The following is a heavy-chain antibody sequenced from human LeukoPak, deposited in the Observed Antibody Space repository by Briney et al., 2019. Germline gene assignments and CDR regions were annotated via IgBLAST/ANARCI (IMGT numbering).Heavy chain of an antibody. Sequence: ASVKVSCKASGGTLSSYAISWVRQAPGQGLEWMGKINPSSGGTGYAQKFQGRVTMTRDTSTSTVYMELTSLRSEDTAVYYCARDGLYCTNGVCSSDIWGQGTLVTVSS. CDR1: GGTLSSYA. V-gene: IGHV1-46*01. CDR3: ARDGLYCTNGVCSSDI. D-gene: IGHD2-8*01. J-gene: IGHJ3*02. CDR2: INPSSGGT.